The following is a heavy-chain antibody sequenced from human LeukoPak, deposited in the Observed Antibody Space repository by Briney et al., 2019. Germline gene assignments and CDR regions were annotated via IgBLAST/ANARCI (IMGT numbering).Heavy chain of an antibody. CDR2: ISWNSGSI. J-gene: IGHJ4*02. CDR3: AKKGQADDDGKPD. D-gene: IGHD1-1*01. CDR1: GFTFDDYA. Sequence: GGSLRLSCAASGFTFDDYAMHWVRQAPGKGLEWVSGISWNSGSIGYADSVKGRFTISRDNAKNTLYLQMNSLRAEDTAVYYCAKKGQADDDGKPDWGQGTLVTVSS. V-gene: IGHV3-9*01.